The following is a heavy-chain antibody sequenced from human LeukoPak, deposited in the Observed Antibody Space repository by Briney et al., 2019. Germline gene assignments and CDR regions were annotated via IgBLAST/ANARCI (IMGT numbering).Heavy chain of an antibody. V-gene: IGHV3-7*03. CDR1: GFTFSNYW. Sequence: GGSLRLSCAASGFTFSNYWMSWVRQAPGKGLEWLANIKQDGSEIYYVGSVKGRFTISRDNAKNSLYLQMNSLKTEDTAVYYCTTEGATHSTEDHWGQGTLVTVSS. CDR3: TTEGATHSTEDH. D-gene: IGHD1-14*01. J-gene: IGHJ4*02. CDR2: IKQDGSEI.